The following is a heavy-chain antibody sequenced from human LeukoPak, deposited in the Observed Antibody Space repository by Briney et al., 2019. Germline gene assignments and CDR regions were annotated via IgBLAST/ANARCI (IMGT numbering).Heavy chain of an antibody. D-gene: IGHD6-19*01. V-gene: IGHV3-30*03. Sequence: GGSLRLSCAASGFTFTSYGMHWVRQAPGKGLEWVAVVSYDGTSIYYADSVKGRFTISRDNSKNTPYLQMNSLRAEDTAVYYCARDRFSSGWSPAEYFQHWGQGTLVTVSS. J-gene: IGHJ1*01. CDR1: GFTFTSYG. CDR2: VSYDGTSI. CDR3: ARDRFSSGWSPAEYFQH.